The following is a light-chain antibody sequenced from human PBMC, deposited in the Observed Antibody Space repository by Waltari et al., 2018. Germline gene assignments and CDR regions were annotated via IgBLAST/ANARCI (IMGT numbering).Light chain of an antibody. CDR2: EVT. CDR1: SSDVGSYNL. CDR3: CSYAGSSTWV. Sequence: QSALTQPASVSGSPGQSITISCTATSSDVGSYNLVSWYQQHPGKAPKLVIYEVTKRPSWFSTLFSGSKSGNTASLTISGLQAEDEADYCCCSYAGSSTWVFGGGTKLTVL. J-gene: IGLJ3*02. V-gene: IGLV2-23*02.